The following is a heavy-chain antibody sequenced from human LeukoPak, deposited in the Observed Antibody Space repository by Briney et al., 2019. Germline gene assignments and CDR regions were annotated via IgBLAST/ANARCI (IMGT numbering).Heavy chain of an antibody. CDR2: LDNSGSD. CDR1: GGSIRSHP. Sequence: PSETLSLTCTVSGGSIRSHPWAWLRQPPGKALVWVVYLDNSGSDDYNRSLKSRVTISVDTSKSQFSLKLTSATAADTAVYYCARGKMYFYDSTGYSVFDYWGQGTLVTVSS. J-gene: IGHJ4*02. CDR3: ARGKMYFYDSTGYSVFDY. D-gene: IGHD3-22*01. V-gene: IGHV4-59*11.